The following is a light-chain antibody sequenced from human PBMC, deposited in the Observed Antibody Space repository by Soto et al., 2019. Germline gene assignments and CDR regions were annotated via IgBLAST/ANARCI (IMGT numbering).Light chain of an antibody. CDR3: QQYFTTPIT. V-gene: IGKV4-1*01. CDR2: WAS. Sequence: DIVMTQSPDFLAVSLGESATINCRSSQSVFDSSDNKNYLAWYQQKPGQPPKLLIYWASTRESGVPDRFSGSGSGTGFTLTISSLQTEDVAVYYCQQYFTTPITFGQGTRLEIK. CDR1: QSVFDSSDNKNY. J-gene: IGKJ5*01.